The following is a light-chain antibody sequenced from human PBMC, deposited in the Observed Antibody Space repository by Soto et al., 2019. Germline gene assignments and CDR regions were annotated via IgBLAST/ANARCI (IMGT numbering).Light chain of an antibody. CDR1: QSVSSD. Sequence: ETVMTQSPATLSVSPGERATLSCRASQSVSSDLAWYQQKPGQAPRLLIYGASTRATGIPARISGSGSGTEFTLTISSLQSEDFAVSYCQQYNNWPLYTFGQGTKLEIK. J-gene: IGKJ2*01. CDR2: GAS. CDR3: QQYNNWPLYT. V-gene: IGKV3-15*01.